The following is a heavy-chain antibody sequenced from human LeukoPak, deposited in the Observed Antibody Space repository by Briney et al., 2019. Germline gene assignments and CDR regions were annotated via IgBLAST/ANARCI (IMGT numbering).Heavy chain of an antibody. J-gene: IGHJ4*02. Sequence: HPGGSLRLSCAASGFTFSSYWMSWVRRAPGKGLEWVANIKQDGSEKYYVDSVKGRFTISRDNAKNSLYLQMNSLRAEDTAVYYCARVARAAMIREDYWGQGTLVTVSS. CDR2: IKQDGSEK. CDR3: ARVARAAMIREDY. CDR1: GFTFSSYW. D-gene: IGHD2-2*01. V-gene: IGHV3-7*01.